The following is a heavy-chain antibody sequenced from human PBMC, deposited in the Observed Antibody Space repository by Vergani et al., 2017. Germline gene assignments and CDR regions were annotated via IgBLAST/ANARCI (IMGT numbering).Heavy chain of an antibody. CDR2: ILFDGSIQ. CDR1: GFTLSNYD. V-gene: IGHV3-30*02. D-gene: IGHD3-16*01. CDR3: AKHFRGWGIDY. Sequence: QVQLVESGGGVVQRGGSLRLSCAKSGFTLSNYDMKWIRQRPGRGREFVAFILFDGSIQYYADSVKGRFTLSRDLSKNTLYLQMNNLRTDDTATYYCAKHFRGWGIDYWGQGTQVIVSS. J-gene: IGHJ4*02.